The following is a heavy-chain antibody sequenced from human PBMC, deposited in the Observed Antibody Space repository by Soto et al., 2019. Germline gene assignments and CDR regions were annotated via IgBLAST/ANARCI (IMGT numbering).Heavy chain of an antibody. J-gene: IGHJ5*02. Sequence: SETLSLTCAVYGGSFSGYYWSWIRQPPGKGLEWIGEINHSGSTNYNPSLKSRVTISGDTPKNQFSLKLSSVTAADTAVYYCARGPEAPLTTRASYDSSGYYWFDPWGQGTLVTVSS. CDR2: INHSGST. CDR1: GGSFSGYY. D-gene: IGHD3-22*01. V-gene: IGHV4-34*01. CDR3: ARGPEAPLTTRASYDSSGYYWFDP.